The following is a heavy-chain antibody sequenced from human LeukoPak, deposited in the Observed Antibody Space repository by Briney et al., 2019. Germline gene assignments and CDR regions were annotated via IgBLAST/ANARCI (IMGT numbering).Heavy chain of an antibody. J-gene: IGHJ3*02. CDR2: IYTSGST. CDR3: ARYDQLPSDAFVM. CDR1: GGSISSYY. D-gene: IGHD2-2*01. V-gene: IGHV4-4*07. Sequence: SDTLSLPCTLSGGSISSYYWSCLRQPAGKGLEWIGCIYTSGSTNYNPSLKSRVTMSVDTSKNQFSLKLSSVTAADTAVYYCARYDQLPSDAFVMWGQGTMVTVFS.